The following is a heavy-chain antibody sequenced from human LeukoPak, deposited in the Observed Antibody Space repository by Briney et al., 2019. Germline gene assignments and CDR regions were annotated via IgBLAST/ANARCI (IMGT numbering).Heavy chain of an antibody. CDR2: INPNSGGT. J-gene: IGHJ6*03. Sequence: ASVKVSCKASGYTFTANYIHWVRQAPGQGLEWMGWINPNSGGTNYGQRFQARVTMTGDTSISTAYMELNSLRSEDTAVYYCARGAGFGGYSRYYMDVWGKGATVTVSS. V-gene: IGHV1-2*02. CDR1: GYTFTANY. CDR3: ARGAGFGGYSRYYMDV. D-gene: IGHD3-16*01.